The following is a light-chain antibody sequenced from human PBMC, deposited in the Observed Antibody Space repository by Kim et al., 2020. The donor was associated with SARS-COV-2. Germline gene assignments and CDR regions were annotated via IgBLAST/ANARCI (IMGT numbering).Light chain of an antibody. J-gene: IGLJ1*01. CDR2: GKD. V-gene: IGLV3-19*01. CDR3: ATQDISGHLFV. CDR1: SLRTYF. Sequence: SSELTQDPTVSVALGQTVRISCQGDSLRTYFAYWYQKKPGQAPILVIYGKDKRHAGIPARFSGSGSGNTASLTITGPQAEDEADYYCATQDISGHLFVFGSGTKGTVL.